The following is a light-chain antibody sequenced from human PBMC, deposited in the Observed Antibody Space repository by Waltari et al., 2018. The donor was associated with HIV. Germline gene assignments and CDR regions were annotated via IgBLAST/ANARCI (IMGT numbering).Light chain of an antibody. CDR1: SSDVGGYNY. J-gene: IGLJ1*01. V-gene: IGLV2-8*01. CDR2: EVT. CDR3: SAYAGRV. Sequence: QSALTQPPSASGSPGQSVTISCTGTSSDVGGYNYVSWYQQHPGKAPKLMIYEVTTRPSGVPDRFSGSKSGNTASLTVLGLQAEDEADYYCSAYAGRVFGTGTKVTVL.